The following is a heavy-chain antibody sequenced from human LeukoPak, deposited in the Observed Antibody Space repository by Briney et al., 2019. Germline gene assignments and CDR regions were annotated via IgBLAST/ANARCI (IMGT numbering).Heavy chain of an antibody. J-gene: IGHJ4*02. CDR1: GFTLSSYA. Sequence: GGSLRLSCAASGFTLSSYAMHWVRQAPGKGLEWVAVISYDGSNKYYADSVKGRFTISRDNSKNTLYLQMNSLRAEDTAVYYCASSSPYYGSGNHFDYWGQGTLVTVSS. CDR2: ISYDGSNK. V-gene: IGHV3-30*04. D-gene: IGHD3-10*01. CDR3: ASSSPYYGSGNHFDY.